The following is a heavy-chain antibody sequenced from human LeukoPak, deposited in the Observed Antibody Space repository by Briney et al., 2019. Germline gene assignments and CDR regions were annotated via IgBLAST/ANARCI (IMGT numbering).Heavy chain of an antibody. CDR2: INPNSGGT. V-gene: IGHV1-2*02. D-gene: IGHD5-12*01. Sequence: ASVKVSCKASGYTFSGYYLHWVRQAPGQGLEWMGWINPNSGGTNSAQKFQGRVTMTRDTSIITAYMELRSLRSDDTAVYYCARDRMWLRLAEFDYWGQGTLVTVSS. J-gene: IGHJ4*02. CDR1: GYTFSGYY. CDR3: ARDRMWLRLAEFDY.